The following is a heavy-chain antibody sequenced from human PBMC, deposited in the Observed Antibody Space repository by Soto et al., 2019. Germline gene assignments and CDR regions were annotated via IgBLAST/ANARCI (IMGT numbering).Heavy chain of an antibody. V-gene: IGHV4-59*07. CDR3: ARVSYGDILTGGNWFDT. Sequence: PSDTLSLTCTVSCGSISSYYCSWIVPPPLNGLEWIGYIYYSGSTNYNPSLKSRVTISVDTSKNQFSLKLSSVTAADTAVYYCARVSYGDILTGGNWFDTWGQGALVTVSS. D-gene: IGHD3-9*01. CDR1: CGSISSYY. CDR2: IYYSGST. J-gene: IGHJ5*02.